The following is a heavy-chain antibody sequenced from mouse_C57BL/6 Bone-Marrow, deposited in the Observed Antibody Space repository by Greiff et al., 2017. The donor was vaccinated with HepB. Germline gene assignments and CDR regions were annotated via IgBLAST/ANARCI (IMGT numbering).Heavy chain of an antibody. Sequence: VQLQQPGAELVKPGASVKLSCKASGYTFTSYWMHWVKQRPGQGLEWIGMIHPNSGSTNYNEKFKSKATLTVDKSSSTAYMQLSSLTSEDSAVYYCARSKSSGYYFDYWGQGTTLTVSS. CDR2: IHPNSGST. D-gene: IGHD3-2*02. CDR3: ARSKSSGYYFDY. CDR1: GYTFTSYW. V-gene: IGHV1-64*01. J-gene: IGHJ2*01.